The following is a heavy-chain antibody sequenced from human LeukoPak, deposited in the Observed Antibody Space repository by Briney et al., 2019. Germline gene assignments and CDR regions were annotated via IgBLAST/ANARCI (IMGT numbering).Heavy chain of an antibody. V-gene: IGHV1-69*04. CDR3: AKAKQWLVRWYFDL. Sequence: SVKVSCKASGGTFSSYAISWVRQAPGQGLEWMGRIIPILGIANYAQKFQGRVTITADKSTSTAYMELSSLRSEDTAVYYCAKAKQWLVRWYFDLWGRGTLVTVSS. D-gene: IGHD6-19*01. J-gene: IGHJ2*01. CDR1: GGTFSSYA. CDR2: IIPILGIA.